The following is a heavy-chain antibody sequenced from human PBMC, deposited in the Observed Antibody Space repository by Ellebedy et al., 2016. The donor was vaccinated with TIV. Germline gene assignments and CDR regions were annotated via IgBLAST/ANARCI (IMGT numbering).Heavy chain of an antibody. D-gene: IGHD2-2*01. V-gene: IGHV3-11*06. CDR3: ASYCSSTSCPTDYYYGLDV. J-gene: IGHJ6*02. CDR2: ISSSSSYT. CDR1: GFTFDDYA. Sequence: PGGSLRLSCAASGFTFDDYAMHWVRKAPGKGLEWVSYISSSSSYTNYADSVKGRFTISRDNAKNSLFLQMNSLRAEDTAVYYCASYCSSTSCPTDYYYGLDVWGQGTTVTVSS.